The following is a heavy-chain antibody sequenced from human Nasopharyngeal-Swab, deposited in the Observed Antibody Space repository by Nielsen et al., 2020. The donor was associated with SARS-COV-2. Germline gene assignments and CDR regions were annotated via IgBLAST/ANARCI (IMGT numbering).Heavy chain of an antibody. J-gene: IGHJ4*02. V-gene: IGHV3-74*01. CDR1: GFTFSSYW. CDR3: AKGTKGSGGNY. D-gene: IGHD6-25*01. CDR2: INSDGSST. Sequence: GESLKISCEASGFTFSSYWMHWVRQAPGKGLVWVSRINSDGSSTSYADSVKGRFTISRDNAKNTLYLQMNSLRAEDTAVYYCAKGTKGSGGNYWGQGTLVTVSS.